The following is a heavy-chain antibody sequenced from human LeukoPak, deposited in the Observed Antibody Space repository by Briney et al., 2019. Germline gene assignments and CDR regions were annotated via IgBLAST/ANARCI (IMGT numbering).Heavy chain of an antibody. CDR2: VHLNGAT. V-gene: IGHV4-4*02. D-gene: IGHD1-26*01. J-gene: IGHJ4*02. Sequence: SETPSLTCGVSGGSIITTNWWSWVRQPPGKGLEWIGEVHLNGATNYNPSLESRVSMSIDKSKNQLSLKLSSVTAADTATYYCTRESGAFSPFGFWGQGTLVTVSS. CDR3: TRESGAFSPFGF. CDR1: GGSIITTNW.